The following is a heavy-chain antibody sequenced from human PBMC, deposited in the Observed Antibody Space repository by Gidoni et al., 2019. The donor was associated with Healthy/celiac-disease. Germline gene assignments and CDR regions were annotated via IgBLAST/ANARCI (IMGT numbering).Heavy chain of an antibody. D-gene: IGHD5-12*01. V-gene: IGHV4-59*01. CDR1: GGSISSYY. Sequence: QVQLQESGPGLVKPSETLSLTCTVPGGSISSYYWSWIRQPPGKGLEWIGYIYYSGSTNYNPSLKSRVTISVDTSKNQFSLKLSSVTAADTAVYYCARGGDGYRARPFDYWGQGTLVTVSS. J-gene: IGHJ4*02. CDR3: ARGGDGYRARPFDY. CDR2: IYYSGST.